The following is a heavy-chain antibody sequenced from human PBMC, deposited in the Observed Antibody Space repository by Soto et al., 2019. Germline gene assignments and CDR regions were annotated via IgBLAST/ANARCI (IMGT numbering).Heavy chain of an antibody. V-gene: IGHV3-23*01. J-gene: IGHJ4*02. CDR2: SSGSGSGGST. D-gene: IGHD4-4*01. Sequence: GGSLRLSCAASGFTFTKYAMTWVRQAPGKGLEWVSISSGSGSGGSTNYADSVKGRFTISRDNSKDTLYLQMNSLRVEDTAVYYCAKDRDDYRNYVFDYWGQGTLVTVSS. CDR3: AKDRDDYRNYVFDY. CDR1: GFTFTKYA.